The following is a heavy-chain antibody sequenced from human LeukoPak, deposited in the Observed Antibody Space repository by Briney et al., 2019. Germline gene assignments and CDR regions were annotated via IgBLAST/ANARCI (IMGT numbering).Heavy chain of an antibody. CDR2: INLSGGST. Sequence: ASVKVSCKASGYTFTSYYMHWVRQAPGQGLEWMGIINLSGGSTSYAQKFQGRVTMTRDTSTSTVYMELSSLRSEDTAVYYCARDRTAYSGSYYGWFDPWGQGTLVTVSS. J-gene: IGHJ5*02. CDR1: GYTFTSYY. V-gene: IGHV1-46*01. D-gene: IGHD1-26*01. CDR3: ARDRTAYSGSYYGWFDP.